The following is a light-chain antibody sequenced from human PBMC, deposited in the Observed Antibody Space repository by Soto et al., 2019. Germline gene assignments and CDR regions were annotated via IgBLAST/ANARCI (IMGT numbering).Light chain of an antibody. CDR2: KAS. V-gene: IGKV1-5*03. CDR1: QSISSR. CDR3: QQYNSYWT. J-gene: IGKJ1*01. Sequence: DSQMTQSPSTLSASVGDRVTITCRASQSISSRLAWYQQKPEQAPKLLIYKASSLESGVPSRFSGSGSGTEFTLTISSLQPDDSATYYFQQYNSYWTFGQGNKVEIK.